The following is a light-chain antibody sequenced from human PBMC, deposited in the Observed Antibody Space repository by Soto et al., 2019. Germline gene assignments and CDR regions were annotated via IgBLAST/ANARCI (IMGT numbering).Light chain of an antibody. CDR1: QSIRRS. V-gene: IGKV1-39*01. CDR3: QQTRSYPST. CDR2: GAS. J-gene: IGKJ4*01. Sequence: DIQVTQSPSSLSASVGEGVTITCRASQSIRRSLNWYQQKPGKAPNLLIYGASTLQSGVPSRFSGSASGTDFTLTISRLQAQDFATYYCQQTRSYPSTFGGGSKVDIK.